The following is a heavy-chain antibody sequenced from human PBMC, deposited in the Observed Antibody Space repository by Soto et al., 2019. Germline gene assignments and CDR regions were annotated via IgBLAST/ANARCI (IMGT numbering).Heavy chain of an antibody. CDR1: GGSISSGGYS. J-gene: IGHJ5*02. D-gene: IGHD3-3*01. Sequence: SETLSLTCAVSGGSISSGGYSWSWIRQPPGKGLEWIGYIYHSGSTYYNPSLKSRVTISVDRSKNQFSLKLSSVTAADTAVYYCARVGDLLRFLDNWSDPWGQGTLVTVSS. CDR2: IYHSGST. CDR3: ARVGDLLRFLDNWSDP. V-gene: IGHV4-30-2*01.